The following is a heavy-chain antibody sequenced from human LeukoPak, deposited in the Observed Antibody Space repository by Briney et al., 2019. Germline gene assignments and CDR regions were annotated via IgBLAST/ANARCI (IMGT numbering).Heavy chain of an antibody. D-gene: IGHD2-8*01. V-gene: IGHV4-34*01. CDR2: INYSGST. J-gene: IGHJ5*02. CDR1: GGSFSGYY. Sequence: PSETLSLTCAVYGGSFSGYYWSWIRQPPGKGREWIGEINYSGSTNYNPSLKSRVTISVDTSKNQFTLKLSSVTAADTAVYYCARVLMVYAINWFDPWGQGTLVTVSS. CDR3: ARVLMVYAINWFDP.